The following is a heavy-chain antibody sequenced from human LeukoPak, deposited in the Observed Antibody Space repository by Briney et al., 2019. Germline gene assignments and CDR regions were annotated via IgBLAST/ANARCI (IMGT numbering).Heavy chain of an antibody. CDR2: INHSGST. CDR1: GGSFSGYY. V-gene: IGHV4-34*01. Sequence: SETLSLTCAVYGGSFSGYYWSWIRQPPGKGLEWIGEINHSGSTNYNPSLKSRVTISVDTSKNQFSLKLSSVTAADTAVYYCARDRGPAVMDYWGQGTLVTVSS. D-gene: IGHD2-2*03. J-gene: IGHJ4*02. CDR3: ARDRGPAVMDY.